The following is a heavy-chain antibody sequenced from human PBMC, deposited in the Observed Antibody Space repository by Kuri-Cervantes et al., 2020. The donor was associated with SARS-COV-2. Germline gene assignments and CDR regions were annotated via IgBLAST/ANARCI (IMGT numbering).Heavy chain of an antibody. CDR1: GGTFSSYA. CDR3: ARGGVGYYYYYGMDV. J-gene: IGHJ6*02. V-gene: IGHV1-69*06. CDR2: IIPIFGTA. Sequence: SVKVSCKASGGTFSSYAISWVRQAPGQGLEWMGGIIPIFGTANYAQKFQGRVTITADKSTSTAYMELSSLRSEDTAVYYCARGGVGYYYYYGMDVWGQGTTVTVSS. D-gene: IGHD3-10*01.